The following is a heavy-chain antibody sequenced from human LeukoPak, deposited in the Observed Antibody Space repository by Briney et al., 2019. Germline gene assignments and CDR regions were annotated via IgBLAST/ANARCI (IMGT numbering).Heavy chain of an antibody. CDR3: ASNIVATTKGVFDY. J-gene: IGHJ4*02. D-gene: IGHD5-12*01. V-gene: IGHV4-4*02. CDR1: GGSISSSNW. CDR2: IYYSGST. Sequence: SETLSLTCAVSGGSISSSNWWSWVRQPPGKGPEWIGYIYYSGSTNYNPSLKSRVTISVDTSKNQVSLKLSSVTAADTAVYYCASNIVATTKGVFDYWGQGTLVTVSS.